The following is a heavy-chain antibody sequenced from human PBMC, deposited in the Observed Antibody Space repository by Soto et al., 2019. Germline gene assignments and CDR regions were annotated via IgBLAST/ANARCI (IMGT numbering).Heavy chain of an antibody. Sequence: EVQLVESGGGLVKPGGSLRLSCAASGFTFRSYSMNWVRQAPGKGLEWVSSISSSSSYIYYADSVKGRFTISRDNAKNSLYLQMNSLRAEDTSVYYCASDDYGAYLGYWGKGTLVTGCS. J-gene: IGHJ4*02. D-gene: IGHD3-16*01. CDR3: ASDDYGAYLGY. V-gene: IGHV3-21*01. CDR1: GFTFRSYS. CDR2: ISSSSSYI.